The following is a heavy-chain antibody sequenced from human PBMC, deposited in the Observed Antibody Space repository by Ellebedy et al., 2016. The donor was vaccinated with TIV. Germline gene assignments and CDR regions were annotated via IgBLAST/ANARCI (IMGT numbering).Heavy chain of an antibody. D-gene: IGHD1-7*01. Sequence: SETLSLTCTVSGYSISSGYYWGWIRQPPGKGLEWIGSIYHSGSTYYNPSLKSRVTISVDTSKNQSSLKLRSVTAADTAVYYWARDRTGTSFDYWGQGTLVTVSS. CDR2: IYHSGST. J-gene: IGHJ4*02. CDR3: ARDRTGTSFDY. V-gene: IGHV4-38-2*02. CDR1: GYSISSGYY.